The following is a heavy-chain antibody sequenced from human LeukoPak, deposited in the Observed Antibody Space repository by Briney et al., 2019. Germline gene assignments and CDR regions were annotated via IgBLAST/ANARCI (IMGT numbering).Heavy chain of an antibody. J-gene: IGHJ4*02. Sequence: GGSLRLSCAASGFTFDDYAMHWVRQAPGKGLEWVSLISWDGGSTYYADSVKGRFTISRDNSKNSLYLQMNSLRTEDTALYYCAKGLYYYDSSGYREGFIDYWGQGTLVTVSS. CDR1: GFTFDDYA. V-gene: IGHV3-43*02. D-gene: IGHD3-22*01. CDR2: ISWDGGST. CDR3: AKGLYYYDSSGYREGFIDY.